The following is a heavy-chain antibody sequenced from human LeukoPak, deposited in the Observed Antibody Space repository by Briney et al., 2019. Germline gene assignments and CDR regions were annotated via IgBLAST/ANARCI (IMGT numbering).Heavy chain of an antibody. J-gene: IGHJ4*02. Sequence: ASVKVSCKASGGTFSSYAINWVRQATGQGLEWMGWMNPNSGNTGYAQKFQGRVTMTRNTSISTAYMELSSLRSEDTAVYYCARGRTDFDYWGQGTLVTVSS. CDR3: ARGRTDFDY. V-gene: IGHV1-8*02. CDR2: MNPNSGNT. D-gene: IGHD4-17*01. CDR1: GGTFSSYA.